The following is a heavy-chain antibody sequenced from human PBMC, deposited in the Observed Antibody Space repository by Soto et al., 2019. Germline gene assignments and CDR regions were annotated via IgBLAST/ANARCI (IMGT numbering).Heavy chain of an antibody. CDR3: ARDKITGILDY. J-gene: IGHJ4*02. D-gene: IGHD1-20*01. Sequence: QVQLVQSGAEEKKPGASVKVSCKASGYTFTSYAMHWVRQAPGQRLEWMGWINAGNGNTKYSQKFQGRVTITRDTSASTASMELSSLRSEDTAVYCCARDKITGILDYWGQGTLVTVSS. V-gene: IGHV1-3*05. CDR2: INAGNGNT. CDR1: GYTFTSYA.